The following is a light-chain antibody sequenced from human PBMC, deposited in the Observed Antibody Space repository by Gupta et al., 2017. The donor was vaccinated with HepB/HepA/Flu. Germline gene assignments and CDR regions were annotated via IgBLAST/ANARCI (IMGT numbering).Light chain of an antibody. CDR2: GVN. CDR3: NAYTTRSTVL. J-gene: IGLJ2*01. CDR1: SSDVGAWDH. V-gene: IGLV2-14*03. Sequence: QSALTQPAPASGSPGQSITISCTGTSSDVGAWDHVSWYQHHPGKAHKLLIYGVNSRPAGVSTRFSGSKSGNTASLSISGPKAEDEADYYCNAYTTRSTVLFGGGTKLTVL.